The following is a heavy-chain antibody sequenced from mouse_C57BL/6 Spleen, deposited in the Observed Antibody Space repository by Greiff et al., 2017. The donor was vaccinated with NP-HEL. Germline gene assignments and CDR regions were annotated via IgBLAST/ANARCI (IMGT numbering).Heavy chain of an antibody. CDR3: ARGGSSYDYAMDY. D-gene: IGHD1-1*01. Sequence: EVKVVESGGGLVKPGGSLKLSCAASGFTFSDYGMHWVRQAPEKGLEWVAYISSGSSNIYFADTVRGRFTISRYNAKNTQFLQMTSLRSEDTAMYYCARGGSSYDYAMDYWGQGTSVTVSS. CDR2: ISSGSSNI. V-gene: IGHV5-17*01. J-gene: IGHJ4*01. CDR1: GFTFSDYG.